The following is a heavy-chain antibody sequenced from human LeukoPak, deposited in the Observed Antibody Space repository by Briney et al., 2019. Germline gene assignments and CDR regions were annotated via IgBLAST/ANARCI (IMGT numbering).Heavy chain of an antibody. V-gene: IGHV3-23*01. CDR2: ISSSGGST. CDR3: GKVVRFRSRSSGGMDV. J-gene: IGHJ6*02. D-gene: IGHD1-26*01. CDR1: GFTFSSYA. Sequence: GGSLRLSCAASGFTFSSYAMSWVRQAPGKGLEWVSGISSSGGSTYYADSVKGRFTISRDNAKNTLYLQMNSLRAEDTAVYYCGKVVRFRSRSSGGMDVWGQGTTVTVSS.